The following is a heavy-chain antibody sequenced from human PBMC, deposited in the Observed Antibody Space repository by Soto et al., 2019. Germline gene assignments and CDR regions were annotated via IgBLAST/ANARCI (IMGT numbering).Heavy chain of an antibody. CDR1: GGSMTSYY. CDR2: IYYSGST. CDR3: ARRVTSWGWFDP. D-gene: IGHD4-17*01. Sequence: QVQLQESGPGLVKPSGTLSLTCSVSGGSMTSYYWSWIRQPPGKGLEWIGDIYYSGSTNYNPSLKSRVTLSVDTSKNHFSRILSSVTAADTAVYYCARRVTSWGWFDPWGQGTLVTVSS. V-gene: IGHV4-59*01. J-gene: IGHJ5*02.